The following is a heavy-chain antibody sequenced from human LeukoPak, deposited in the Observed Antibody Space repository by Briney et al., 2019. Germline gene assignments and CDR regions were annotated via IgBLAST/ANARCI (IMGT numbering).Heavy chain of an antibody. CDR1: GGSFSGYY. V-gene: IGHV4-34*01. Sequence: PSETLSLTCAVYGGSFSGYYWSWIRQPPGKGLEWIGEINHSGSTNYNPSLKSRVTISVDTSKNQFSLKLSSVTAADTAVYYCARGYYRSGSLNWGQGTLVTVSS. D-gene: IGHD3-10*01. CDR2: INHSGST. CDR3: ARGYYRSGSLN. J-gene: IGHJ4*02.